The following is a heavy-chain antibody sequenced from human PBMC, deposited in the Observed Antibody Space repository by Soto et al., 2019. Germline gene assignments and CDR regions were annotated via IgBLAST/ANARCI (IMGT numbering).Heavy chain of an antibody. CDR3: ARAAHIAAAGYAFDI. V-gene: IGHV4-34*01. D-gene: IGHD6-13*01. CDR2: INHSGCT. Sequence: SETLSLTCAVYGGSFSGYYWSWIRQPPGKGLEWIGEINHSGCTNYNPSLKSRVTISVDTSKNQFSLKLSSVTAADTAVYYCARAAHIAAAGYAFDIWGQGTMVTVSS. CDR1: GGSFSGYY. J-gene: IGHJ3*02.